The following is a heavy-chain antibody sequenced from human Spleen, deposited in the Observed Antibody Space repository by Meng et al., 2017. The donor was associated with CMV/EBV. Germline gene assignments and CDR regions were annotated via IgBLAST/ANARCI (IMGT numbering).Heavy chain of an antibody. V-gene: IGHV1-69*05. J-gene: IGHJ3*02. CDR3: ASPFRRGYCSSTSCSLDAFDI. CDR1: A. D-gene: IGHD2-2*01. Sequence: AISWVRQAPGQGLEWMGRIIPIFGTANYAQKFQGRVTITTDESTSTAYMELSSLRSEDTAVYYCASPFRRGYCSSTSCSLDAFDIWGQGTMVTVSS. CDR2: IIPIFGTA.